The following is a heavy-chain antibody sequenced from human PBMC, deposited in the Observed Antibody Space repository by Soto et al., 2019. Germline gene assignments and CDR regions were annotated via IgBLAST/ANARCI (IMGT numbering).Heavy chain of an antibody. CDR1: GCSISSYY. CDR3: AREYCSGGSCGWFDP. D-gene: IGHD2-15*01. J-gene: IGHJ5*02. V-gene: IGHV4-59*01. Sequence: SETLSLTCTFSGCSISSYYWSWIRQPPGKGLEWIGHIYYSGSTTYRPSLKSRVSISVETSKNQFFLQLRSVTAADTAVYYCAREYCSGGSCGWFDPWGQGTLVTVS. CDR2: IYYSGST.